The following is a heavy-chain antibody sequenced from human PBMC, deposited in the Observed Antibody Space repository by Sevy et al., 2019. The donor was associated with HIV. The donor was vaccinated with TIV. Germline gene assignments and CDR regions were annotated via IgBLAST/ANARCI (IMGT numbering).Heavy chain of an antibody. CDR1: RDTFTNFV. Sequence: ASVKVSCKASRDTFTNFVLTWVRQAPGQGLEWMGGIIPVSGTTNYAQKFQGRVTITADESTTTVYMEVSSLRSEDTAIYCCARLDPCGGARYYFDRWGQGTLVTVSS. CDR2: IIPVSGTT. CDR3: ARLDPCGGARYYFDR. J-gene: IGHJ4*02. V-gene: IGHV1-69*13. D-gene: IGHD2-21*02.